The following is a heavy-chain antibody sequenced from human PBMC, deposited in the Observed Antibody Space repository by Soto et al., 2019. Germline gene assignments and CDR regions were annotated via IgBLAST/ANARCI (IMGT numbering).Heavy chain of an antibody. J-gene: IGHJ6*03. V-gene: IGHV3-9*01. Sequence: GGSLRLSCAASGFTFSTYCMYWVRQAPGKGLEWVSGISWNRCSIGYADSVKGRFTISRDNAKNSLYLQMNSLIAEDTALYYCAINSGYMDVWGKGTTVTVSS. D-gene: IGHD1-20*01. CDR2: ISWNRCSI. CDR3: AINSGYMDV. CDR1: GFTFSTYC.